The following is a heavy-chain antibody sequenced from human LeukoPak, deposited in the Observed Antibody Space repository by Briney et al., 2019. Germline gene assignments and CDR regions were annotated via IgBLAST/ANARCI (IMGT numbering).Heavy chain of an antibody. CDR1: GGSISSSSYY. D-gene: IGHD2-15*01. Sequence: SETLSLTCTVSGGSISSSSYYWGWFRQPPGKGLEWIGSIYYSGSTYYNPSLKSRVTISVDTSKNQFSLKLSSVTAADTAVYYCAAMVVAATGYFDYWGQGTLVTVSS. CDR3: AAMVVAATGYFDY. CDR2: IYYSGST. J-gene: IGHJ4*02. V-gene: IGHV4-39*01.